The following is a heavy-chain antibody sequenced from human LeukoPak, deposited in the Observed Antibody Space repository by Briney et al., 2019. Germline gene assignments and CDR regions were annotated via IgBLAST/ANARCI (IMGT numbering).Heavy chain of an antibody. V-gene: IGHV3-23*01. D-gene: IGHD6-13*01. CDR1: VFTLSSYS. CDR2: ISGSGDST. J-gene: IGHJ4*02. Sequence: PGGSLRLSCAASVFTLSSYSMRWVRQALWKGREWVSAISGSGDSTYYGDSVKGRFTISRDNSKNTLYLQMNSLRAEDTAVYYCAKTRPLDSSSWSHGDYWGQGTLVTVSS. CDR3: AKTRPLDSSSWSHGDY.